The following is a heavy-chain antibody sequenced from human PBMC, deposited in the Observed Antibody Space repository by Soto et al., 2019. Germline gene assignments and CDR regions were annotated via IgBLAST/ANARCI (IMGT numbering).Heavy chain of an antibody. J-gene: IGHJ4*02. CDR3: ARGFPTVATVDY. CDR2: IYYSGST. Sequence: QLQLQESGPGLVKPSETLSLTCTVSGGSISSSSYYWGWIRQPPGKGLEWIGSIYYSGSTYYNPSLKSRATIYVATSKNQFSPTLRSVTAADTAVYYCARGFPTVATVDYWGQGTMVTVSS. CDR1: GGSISSSSYY. D-gene: IGHD4-17*01. V-gene: IGHV4-39*01.